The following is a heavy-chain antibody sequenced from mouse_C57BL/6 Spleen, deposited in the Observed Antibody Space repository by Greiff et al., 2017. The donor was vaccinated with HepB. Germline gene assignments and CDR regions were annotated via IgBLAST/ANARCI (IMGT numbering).Heavy chain of an antibody. CDR2: IDPSDSYT. CDR3: VSNPYYAMDY. V-gene: IGHV1-50*01. D-gene: IGHD2-5*01. Sequence: VQLQQPGAELVKPGASVKLSCKASGYTFTSYWMQWVKQRPGQGLEWIGEIDPSDSYTNYNQKFKGKATLTVDTSSSTAYMHLSSLTSEDSAVYYCVSNPYYAMDYWGQGTSVTVSS. CDR1: GYTFTSYW. J-gene: IGHJ4*01.